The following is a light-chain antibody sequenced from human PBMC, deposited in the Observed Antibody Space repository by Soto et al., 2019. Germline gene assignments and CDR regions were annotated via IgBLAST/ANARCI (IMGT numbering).Light chain of an antibody. V-gene: IGLV1-47*02. CDR1: SSNIGRNY. CDR2: DDN. CDR3: AAWHSSVSGRV. J-gene: IGLJ3*02. Sequence: QSVLTQPPSASGTPGQRVTISCSGSSSNIGRNYVYWYQQLPGTAPKLLVFDDNQRPSGVPDRFSDSKSGTSASLTISGLRSEDEADYYCAAWHSSVSGRVFGGGTKLTVL.